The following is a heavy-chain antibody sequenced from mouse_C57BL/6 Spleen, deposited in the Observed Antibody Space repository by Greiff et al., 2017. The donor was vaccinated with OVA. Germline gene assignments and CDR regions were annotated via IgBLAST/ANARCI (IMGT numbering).Heavy chain of an antibody. Sequence: VQLQQPGAELVRPGSSVKLSCKASGYTFTSYWMHWVKQRPIQGLEWIGNIDPSDSETHYNQKFKDKATLTVDKSSSTAYMQLSRLTSEDSAVYYCARLGRGYYFDYWGQGTTLTVSS. CDR2: IDPSDSET. D-gene: IGHD4-1*01. J-gene: IGHJ2*01. V-gene: IGHV1-52*01. CDR1: GYTFTSYW. CDR3: ARLGRGYYFDY.